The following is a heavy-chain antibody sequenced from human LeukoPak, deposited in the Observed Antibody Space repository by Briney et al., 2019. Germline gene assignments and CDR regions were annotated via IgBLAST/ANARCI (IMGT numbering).Heavy chain of an antibody. J-gene: IGHJ4*02. CDR2: IFYSGTT. CDR3: ARGMKWLSPIDY. D-gene: IGHD3-22*01. Sequence: PSETLSLTCTVSGGSISSSSYYWNWIRQSPGKGLEWIAYIFYSGTTNYNPSLKSRVTISVDTSKNQFSLKLTSVTAADTAVYYCARGMKWLSPIDYWGQGTLVTVSS. CDR1: GGSISSSSYY. V-gene: IGHV4-61*01.